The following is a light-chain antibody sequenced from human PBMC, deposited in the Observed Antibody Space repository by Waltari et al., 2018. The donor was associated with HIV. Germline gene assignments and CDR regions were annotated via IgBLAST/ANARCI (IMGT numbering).Light chain of an antibody. V-gene: IGKV1-39*01. CDR3: QQSYTLA. Sequence: DIQTTQSPSSLSASVGDRVTITCRASQSISTYLNWYQQNPGKAPKLLIYAASSLQSGVPSRFSGSGSGTDFTLTISSLEPEDFATYYCQQSYTLAFGQGTKVEFK. CDR1: QSISTY. J-gene: IGKJ1*01. CDR2: AAS.